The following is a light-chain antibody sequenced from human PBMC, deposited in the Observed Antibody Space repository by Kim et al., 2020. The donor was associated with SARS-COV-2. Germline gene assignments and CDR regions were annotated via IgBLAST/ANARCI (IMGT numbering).Light chain of an antibody. CDR3: QVWDSSSVV. CDR2: YDS. J-gene: IGLJ2*01. CDR1: NIGSKS. V-gene: IGLV3-21*04. Sequence: APEKTARITWGGNNIGSKSVHWYQQKPGQAPVLVIYYDSDRPSGIPERFSGSNSGNTATLTISRVEAGDEADYYCQVWDSSSVVFGGGTQLTVL.